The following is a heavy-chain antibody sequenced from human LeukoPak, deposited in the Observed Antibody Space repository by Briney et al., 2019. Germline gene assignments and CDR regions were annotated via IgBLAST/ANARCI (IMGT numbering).Heavy chain of an antibody. D-gene: IGHD6-19*01. CDR2: ISGSGGST. V-gene: IGHV3-23*01. CDR3: AREYGYSSGWYYFDY. J-gene: IGHJ4*02. Sequence: GGSLRLSCAASGFTFSSYAMSWVRQAPGKGLEWVSAISGSGGSTYYADSVKGRFTISRDNSKNTLYLQMNSLRAEDTAVYYCAREYGYSSGWYYFDYWGQGTLVTVSS. CDR1: GFTFSSYA.